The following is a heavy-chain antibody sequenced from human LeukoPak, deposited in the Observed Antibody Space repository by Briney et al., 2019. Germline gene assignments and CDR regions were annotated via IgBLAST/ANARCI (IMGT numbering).Heavy chain of an antibody. D-gene: IGHD6-13*01. CDR2: IRYDGSNK. V-gene: IGHV3-30*02. CDR3: AKDSIAAAGRIDY. J-gene: IGHJ4*02. CDR1: GFTFSSYG. Sequence: GGSLRLSCAASGFTFSSYGMHWVRQAPGKGLEWVAFIRYDGSNKYYADSVKGRFTISRDNSKNTLYLQMNSLRAEDTAVYYCAKDSIAAAGRIDYWGQGTLVTVSS.